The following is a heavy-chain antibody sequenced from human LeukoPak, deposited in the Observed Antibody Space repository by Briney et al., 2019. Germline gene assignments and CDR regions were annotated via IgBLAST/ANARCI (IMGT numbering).Heavy chain of an antibody. CDR1: GFIFSNYG. Sequence: GGSLRLSCAASGFIFSNYGMHWVRQPPGKGLEWVAFISYDGYNKWYRDSVKVRFTISRDNAKNSLYLQMNSLRAEDTAVYYCARDEPSPDSTDLDYWGQGTLVTVSS. J-gene: IGHJ4*02. V-gene: IGHV3-30*03. CDR2: ISYDGYNK. CDR3: ARDEPSPDSTDLDY. D-gene: IGHD2/OR15-2a*01.